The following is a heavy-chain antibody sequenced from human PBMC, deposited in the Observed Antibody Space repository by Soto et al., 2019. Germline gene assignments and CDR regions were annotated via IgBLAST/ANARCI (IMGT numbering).Heavy chain of an antibody. V-gene: IGHV3-33*01. J-gene: IGHJ4*02. CDR2: ILADDSDR. D-gene: IGHD4-17*01. CDR1: GFTFSRYG. CDR3: ARDDDYGDNGFEY. Sequence: QVHLVESGGGVVQPGRSLRLSCAASGFTFSRYGMHWVRQAPGKGLEWVAVILADDSDRDCADSVKGRFSISRDNSKNSLHLQMNSLRAEDTAVYYCARDDDYGDNGFEYWGQGTLVTVSS.